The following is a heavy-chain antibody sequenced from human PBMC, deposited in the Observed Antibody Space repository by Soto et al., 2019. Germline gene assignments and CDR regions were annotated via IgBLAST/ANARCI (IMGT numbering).Heavy chain of an antibody. Sequence: QVQLVQSGAEVKKPGASVKVSCKASGYTFTSYGISWVRQAPGQGLEWMGWISAYNGNTNYAQNLQGRVTMTTDTPTSTAYMELGSMRSVDTAVYYCARTYSSSHLPKNDYWGQGTLVTVSS. CDR2: ISAYNGNT. J-gene: IGHJ4*02. CDR1: GYTFTSYG. V-gene: IGHV1-18*01. CDR3: ARTYSSSHLPKNDY. D-gene: IGHD6-13*01.